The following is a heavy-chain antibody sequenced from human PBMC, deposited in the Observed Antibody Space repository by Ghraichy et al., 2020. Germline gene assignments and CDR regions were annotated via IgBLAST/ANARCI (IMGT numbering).Heavy chain of an antibody. J-gene: IGHJ5*02. Sequence: PETLSLTCTVSGGSISSYYWSWIRQPPGKGLEWIGYIYYSGSTNYNPSLKSRVTISVDTSKNQFSLKLSSVTAADTAVYYCARGDTLDPWGQGTLVTVSS. CDR1: GGSISSYY. V-gene: IGHV4-59*01. CDR2: IYYSGST. D-gene: IGHD5-18*01. CDR3: ARGDTLDP.